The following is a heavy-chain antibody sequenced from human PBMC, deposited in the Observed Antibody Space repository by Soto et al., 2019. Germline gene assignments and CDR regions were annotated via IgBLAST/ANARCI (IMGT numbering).Heavy chain of an antibody. CDR1: GYTFTGYY. D-gene: IGHD2-2*01. J-gene: IGHJ4*02. V-gene: IGHV1-2*02. CDR2: INPHSGGT. Sequence: ASVKVSCKTSGYTFTGYYIYWVRQAPGQGLEWMGWINPHSGGTDSSQKFQGRVTMTRDTSISTAYMELSRLRSDGTAVYYCAGTSCSSTTCPTTYWGQGTLVTVSS. CDR3: AGTSCSSTTCPTTY.